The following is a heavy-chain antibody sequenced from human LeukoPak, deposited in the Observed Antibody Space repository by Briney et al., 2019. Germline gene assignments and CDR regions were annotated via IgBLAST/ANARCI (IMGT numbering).Heavy chain of an antibody. J-gene: IGHJ4*02. CDR3: ARPPSDY. Sequence: GGSLRLSCAASGFTFSSYAMHWVRQAPGKGLEWVAVISYDGSNKYYADSVKGRFTISRDNSKNTPYLQMNSLRAEDTAVYYCARPPSDYWGQGTLVTVSS. CDR2: ISYDGSNK. V-gene: IGHV3-30-3*01. CDR1: GFTFSSYA.